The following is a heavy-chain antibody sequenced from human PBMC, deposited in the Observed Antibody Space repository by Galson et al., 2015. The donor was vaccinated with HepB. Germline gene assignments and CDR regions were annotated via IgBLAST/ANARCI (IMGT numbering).Heavy chain of an antibody. CDR3: ARYNWNDVGAFDI. J-gene: IGHJ3*02. CDR2: IYYSGST. V-gene: IGHV4-59*08. Sequence: LSLACTVSGGSISSYYWSWIRQPPGKGLEWIGYIYYSGSTNYNPSLKSRVTISVDTSKNQFSLKLSSVTAADTAVYYCARYNWNDVGAFDIWGQGTMVTVSS. CDR1: GGSISSYY. D-gene: IGHD1-20*01.